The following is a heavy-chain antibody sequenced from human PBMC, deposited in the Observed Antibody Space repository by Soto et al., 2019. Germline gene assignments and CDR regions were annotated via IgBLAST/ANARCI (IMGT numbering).Heavy chain of an antibody. J-gene: IGHJ4*02. CDR3: AAGAYYDFWSGYYTDD. CDR2: IVVGSGNT. V-gene: IGHV1-58*01. Sequence: ASVKVSCKASGFTFTSSAVQWVRQARGQRLEWIGWIVVGSGNTNYAQKFQERVTITRDMSTSTAYMELSSLRSEDTAVYYCAAGAYYDFWSGYYTDDWGQGTLVTVSS. CDR1: GFTFTSSA. D-gene: IGHD3-3*01.